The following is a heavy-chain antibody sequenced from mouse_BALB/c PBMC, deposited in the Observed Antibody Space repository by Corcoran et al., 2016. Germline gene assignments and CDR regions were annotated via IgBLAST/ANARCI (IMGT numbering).Heavy chain of an antibody. CDR2: IDPANGNT. Sequence: EVQLQQTGAELVKPGASVKLSCTASGFNIKDTYMHWVKQRPEQGLEWIGRIDPANGNTKYDPKFQGKATITADTSSNTAYLQLSSLTSEDTAVYYCARLDGYKGDYWGQGTTLTVSS. J-gene: IGHJ2*01. V-gene: IGHV14-3*02. CDR1: GFNIKDTY. CDR3: ARLDGYKGDY. D-gene: IGHD1-2*01.